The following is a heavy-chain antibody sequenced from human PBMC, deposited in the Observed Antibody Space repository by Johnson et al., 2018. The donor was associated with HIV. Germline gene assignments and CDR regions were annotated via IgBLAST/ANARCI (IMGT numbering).Heavy chain of an antibody. CDR1: GFTFSSYA. CDR3: ARAQA. Sequence: QVQLVESGGGVVQPGRSLRLSCAASGFTFSSYAMHWVRQAPGKGLEWVAVISYDGSNKYYADSVKGRFTISRDNSKNTLYLQMNNLRAEDTAVYYCARAQAWGQGTMVIVSS. V-gene: IGHV3-30-3*01. CDR2: ISYDGSNK. J-gene: IGHJ3*01.